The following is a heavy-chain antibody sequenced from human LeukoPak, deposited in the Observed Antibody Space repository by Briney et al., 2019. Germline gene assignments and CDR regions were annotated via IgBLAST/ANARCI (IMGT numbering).Heavy chain of an antibody. Sequence: SETLSLTCTVSGGSISSSSYYWGWIRQPRGKGLEWIGSIHYSGSTNYNPSLKSRVTISVDTSKNQFSLKLSSVTAADTAVYYCARGYCSGGSCYPYYYYNYMDVWGKGTTVTVSS. D-gene: IGHD2-15*01. CDR1: GGSISSSSYY. V-gene: IGHV4-39*07. CDR2: IHYSGST. J-gene: IGHJ6*03. CDR3: ARGYCSGGSCYPYYYYNYMDV.